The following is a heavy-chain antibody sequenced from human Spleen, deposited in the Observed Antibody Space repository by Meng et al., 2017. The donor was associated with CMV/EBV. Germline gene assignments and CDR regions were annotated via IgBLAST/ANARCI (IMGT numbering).Heavy chain of an antibody. CDR1: GGSFSPYD. J-gene: IGHJ4*02. D-gene: IGHD6-19*01. CDR2: INHGGST. CDR3: ARDSSGWYDGYFDS. V-gene: IGHV4-34*01. Sequence: VSGGSFSPYDWSWIRQSPGKGLEWIGKINHGGSTFYNPSLKSRVTISLDMSKNQFSLGLTSMTAADTAVYYCARDSSGWYDGYFDSWGQGTLVTVS.